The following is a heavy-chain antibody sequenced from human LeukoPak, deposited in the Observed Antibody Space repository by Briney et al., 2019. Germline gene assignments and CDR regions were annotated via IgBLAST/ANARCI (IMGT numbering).Heavy chain of an antibody. CDR1: GGSFRGYY. J-gene: IGHJ4*02. CDR3: ASTERCSTTFPLDY. V-gene: IGHV4-34*01. CDR2: INNSGST. D-gene: IGHD2-2*01. Sequence: PETPSLTCAVYGGSFRGYYWSWICQPPGKGLEWIGEINNSGSTNYNPSLKSRVTISLDTSMKKFSLKLNSVTAADTAVYYCASTERCSTTFPLDYWVQGTLATVPS.